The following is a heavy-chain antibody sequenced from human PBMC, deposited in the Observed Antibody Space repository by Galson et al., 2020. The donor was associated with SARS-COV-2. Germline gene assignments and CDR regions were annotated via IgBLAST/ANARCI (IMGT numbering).Heavy chain of an antibody. CDR1: GFTFDDYA. D-gene: IGHD3-10*01. CDR3: HQSAGEYYMGGY. J-gene: IGHJ4*02. Sequence: SLKISCAASGFTFDDYAMHWVRQAPGKGLEWVSGISWNSGSIGYADSVKGRFTISRDNAKNSLYLQMNSLRAEDTALYYCHQSAGEYYMGGYWGQGTLVTVSS. V-gene: IGHV3-9*01. CDR2: ISWNSGSI.